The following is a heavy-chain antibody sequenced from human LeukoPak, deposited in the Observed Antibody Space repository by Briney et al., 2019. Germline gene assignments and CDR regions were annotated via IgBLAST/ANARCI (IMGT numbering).Heavy chain of an antibody. D-gene: IGHD2-15*01. J-gene: IGHJ4*02. V-gene: IGHV3-23*01. CDR2: ISDTGNT. Sequence: GGSLRLSCAASGFTFSSYSMNWVRQAPGKGLEWVSAISDTGNTYHADSVKGRFTISRDNSKNTLYLQMNSLRAEDAAVYYCAKAPLGRCSGAICYYFDYWGQGTLVTVSS. CDR1: GFTFSSYS. CDR3: AKAPLGRCSGAICYYFDY.